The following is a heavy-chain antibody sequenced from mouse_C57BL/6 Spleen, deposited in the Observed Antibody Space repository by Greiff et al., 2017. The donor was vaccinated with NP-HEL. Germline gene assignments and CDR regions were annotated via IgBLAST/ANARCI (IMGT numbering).Heavy chain of an antibody. D-gene: IGHD1-1*01. CDR1: GFSLTSYG. V-gene: IGHV2-5*01. CDR2: IWRGGST. Sequence: VQGVESGPGLVQPSQSLSITCTVSGFSLTSYGVHWVRQSPGKGLEWLGVIWRGGSTDYNAAFMSRLSITKDNSKSQVFFKMNSLQADDTAIYYCAKTPVVATVDYAMDYWGQGTSVTVSS. J-gene: IGHJ4*01. CDR3: AKTPVVATVDYAMDY.